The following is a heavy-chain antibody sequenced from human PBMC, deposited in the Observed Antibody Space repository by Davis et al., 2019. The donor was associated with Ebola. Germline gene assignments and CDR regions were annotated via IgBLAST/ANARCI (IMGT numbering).Heavy chain of an antibody. CDR2: IKQDGSEK. D-gene: IGHD6-19*01. CDR1: GFTFSTYA. V-gene: IGHV3-7*02. CDR3: ARGSSDWHWYFDL. J-gene: IGHJ2*01. Sequence: GESLKISCAASGFTFSTYAMGWVRQAPGKGLEWVANIKQDGSEKYYVASVKGRFTIARDNAKNSLYLQVNSLRAEDTAVYYCARGSSDWHWYFDLWGRGTLVTVSS.